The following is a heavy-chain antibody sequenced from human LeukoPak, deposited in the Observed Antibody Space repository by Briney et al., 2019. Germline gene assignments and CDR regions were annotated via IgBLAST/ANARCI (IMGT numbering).Heavy chain of an antibody. V-gene: IGHV4-34*01. CDR1: GGSFSGYY. D-gene: IGHD3-10*01. J-gene: IGHJ4*02. CDR3: ARQNYYGSGSYFDY. CDR2: INHSGST. Sequence: SESLSLTCAVYGGSFSGYYWSWIRQPPGKGLEWIGEINHSGSTNYNPSLKSRVTISVDTSKNQFSLKLSSVTAADTAVYYCARQNYYGSGSYFDYWGQGTLVTVSS.